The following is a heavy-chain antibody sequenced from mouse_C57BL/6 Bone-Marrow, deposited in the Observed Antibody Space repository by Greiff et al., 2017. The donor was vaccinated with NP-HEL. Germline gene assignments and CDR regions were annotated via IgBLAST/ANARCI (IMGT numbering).Heavy chain of an antibody. J-gene: IGHJ3*01. CDR1: GFTFSSYG. V-gene: IGHV5-6*03. CDR3: ARQRCGIPFAY. CDR2: ISSGGSYT. Sequence: EVKLVESGGGLVKPGGSLKLSCAASGFTFSSYGMSWVRQTPDKRLEWVATISSGGSYTYYPDSVKGRFTISRDNAKNTLYLQMSSLKSEDTAMYYCARQRCGIPFAYWGQGTLVTVSA.